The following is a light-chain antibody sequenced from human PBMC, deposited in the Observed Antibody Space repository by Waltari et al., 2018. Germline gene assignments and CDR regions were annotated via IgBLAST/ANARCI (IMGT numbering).Light chain of an antibody. J-gene: IGLJ3*02. CDR1: SSNIGSHT. Sequence: QSVLTQPPSASGTPGQRVTISCSGSSSNIGSHTVNWYQHLPGTAPKLLLYSNNQRPSGVPDRFSGSKSGTSASLAISGLQSEDAADYYCAAWDDSLNAWLFGGGTKLTVL. CDR3: AAWDDSLNAWL. CDR2: SNN. V-gene: IGLV1-44*01.